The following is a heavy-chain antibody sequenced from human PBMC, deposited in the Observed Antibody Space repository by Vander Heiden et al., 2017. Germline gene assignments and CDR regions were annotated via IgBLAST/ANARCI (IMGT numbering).Heavy chain of an antibody. CDR3: ARTYSWYTAYFFDY. CDR2: IYPADSHT. CDR1: GYNFAGYW. J-gene: IGHJ4*02. Sequence: EVQLVQSATEVKETGKSLKISCQASGYNFAGYWIAWLRQTPGQGLEWVGIIYPADSHTTYSPSFQGQVTISADNSINTAYLQWHSLTASDPAIYYCARTYSWYTAYFFDYWGQGTQVTVSS. V-gene: IGHV5-51*01. D-gene: IGHD1-1*01.